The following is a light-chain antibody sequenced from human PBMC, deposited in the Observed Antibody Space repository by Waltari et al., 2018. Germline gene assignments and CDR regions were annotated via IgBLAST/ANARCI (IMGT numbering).Light chain of an antibody. CDR1: QSVGSK. V-gene: IGKV3-15*01. CDR3: QQYDKWPPFT. Sequence: ETVLTQSPAVLSVSPGDRATLSCRASQSVGSKVAWYQQKAGQSPKLLIYDASTRASDIPARFSGSGSGTEFTCSISRLQSEDFAVYYCQQYDKWPPFTFGQGTNLELK. J-gene: IGKJ2*01. CDR2: DAS.